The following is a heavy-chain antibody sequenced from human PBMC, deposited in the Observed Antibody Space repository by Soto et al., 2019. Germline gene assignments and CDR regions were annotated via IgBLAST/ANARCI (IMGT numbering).Heavy chain of an antibody. V-gene: IGHV4-38-2*02. CDR3: ARDQGYGEISPYLDV. CDR2: MHHSGTT. D-gene: IGHD5-18*01. J-gene: IGHJ4*02. Sequence: SETLSLTCSVSGHSISSGHYWGWIRQPPGKGPEWIGSMHHSGTTHYNPSLKSRVTISMDTSKDQFSLRLHSVTAADTALYYCARDQGYGEISPYLDVWGQGTLVTVPS. CDR1: GHSISSGHY.